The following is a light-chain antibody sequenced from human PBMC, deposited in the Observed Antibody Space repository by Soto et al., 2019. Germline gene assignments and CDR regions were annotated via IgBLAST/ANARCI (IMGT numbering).Light chain of an antibody. Sequence: EIVMTQSPATLSVSPGERATLSCRASQSVSSNLAWYQQKPGQAPRLLTYGASTRATAIPARFSGSGSGTELTLTISSLQSEDFAVYYCQQYNNWPQTFGQGTKLEIK. CDR3: QQYNNWPQT. CDR1: QSVSSN. V-gene: IGKV3-15*01. J-gene: IGKJ2*01. CDR2: GAS.